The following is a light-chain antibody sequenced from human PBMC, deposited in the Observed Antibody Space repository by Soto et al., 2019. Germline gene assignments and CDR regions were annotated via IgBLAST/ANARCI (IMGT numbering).Light chain of an antibody. CDR1: SGHSSYA. CDR2: LNSDGSH. CDR3: QTWGTGIHV. J-gene: IGLJ1*01. V-gene: IGLV4-69*01. Sequence: QPVLTQSPSASASLGASVKLTCTLSSGHSSYAIAWHQQQPEKGPRYLMKLNSDGSHSKGDGIPDRFSGSSSGAERNLIISSLQSEDEADYYCQTWGTGIHVFGTGTKVTVL.